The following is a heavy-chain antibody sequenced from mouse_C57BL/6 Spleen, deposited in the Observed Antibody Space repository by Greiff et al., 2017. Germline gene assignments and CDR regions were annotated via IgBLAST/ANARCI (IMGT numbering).Heavy chain of an antibody. J-gene: IGHJ2*01. CDR1: GYTFTSYW. V-gene: IGHV1-55*01. Sequence: QVQLQQPGAELVKPGASVKMSCKASGYTFTSYWITWVKQRPGQGLEWIGDIYPGSGSTNYNEKFKSKATLTVDTSSSTAYMELHSLTSEDSAVYFCARSLYGGEYFDYWGQGTTLTVSS. CDR2: IYPGSGST. CDR3: ARSLYGGEYFDY. D-gene: IGHD1-1*01.